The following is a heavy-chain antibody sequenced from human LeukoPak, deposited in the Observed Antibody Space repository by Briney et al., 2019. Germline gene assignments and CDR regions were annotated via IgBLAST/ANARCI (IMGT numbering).Heavy chain of an antibody. J-gene: IGHJ4*02. CDR1: GFTFTSFS. CDR3: ARDRKYYFDY. CDR2: ISSDGRNK. Sequence: PGGSLRLSCSASGFTFTSFSLHWVRLAPGKGLEWVAFISSDGRNKFSADSVRARFTISRDNSNNTLYLQMDSLRTEDTAVYYCARDRKYYFDYWGQGTLVTVSS. V-gene: IGHV3-30*04.